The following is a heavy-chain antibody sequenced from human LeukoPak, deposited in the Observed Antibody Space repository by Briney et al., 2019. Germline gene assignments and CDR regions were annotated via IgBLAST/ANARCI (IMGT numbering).Heavy chain of an antibody. CDR3: ARVNTIGGKVFDY. Sequence: GGSLTLSCAASGGTVSSNYMSWIRQAAGKGLEWVSVIYSGGSTYYADSVKGRFTISRDNSKNTLYLQMTRLRAEDTAVYYCARVNTIGGKVFDYWGQGTLVTVSS. D-gene: IGHD2-15*01. V-gene: IGHV3-53*01. CDR1: GGTVSSNY. J-gene: IGHJ4*02. CDR2: IYSGGST.